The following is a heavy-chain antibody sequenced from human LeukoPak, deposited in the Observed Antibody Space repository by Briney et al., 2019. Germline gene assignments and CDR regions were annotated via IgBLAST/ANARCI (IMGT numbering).Heavy chain of an antibody. J-gene: IGHJ4*01. Sequence: GGSLRLSCAASGFTFSSSAMSWVRQAPGKGLEWVSAISGSGDSTYYADSVKGRFTISRDNSKNTLYLQMNTLRAEDTAVYYXAXQPXSALAAAGTXDYWGHXXLVTV. CDR2: ISGSGDST. CDR3: AXQPXSALAAAGTXDY. V-gene: IGHV3-23*01. CDR1: GFTFSSSA. D-gene: IGHD6-13*01.